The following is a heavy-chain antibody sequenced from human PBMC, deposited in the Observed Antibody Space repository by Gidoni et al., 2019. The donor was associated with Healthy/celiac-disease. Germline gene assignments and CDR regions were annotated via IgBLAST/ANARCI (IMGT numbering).Heavy chain of an antibody. CDR2: ISRSSYI. V-gene: IGHV3-21*01. CDR3: ARDANYGGNSEGFDF. Sequence: EVHLVESGGGLVKQGGYLRLSGAASGFTLSTYAMTWVRQAPGKGLGWVSSISRSSYIFYADSVKGRFTISRDNAKNSLYLQMNSLRAEDTAVYYCARDANYGGNSEGFDFWCQGSLVTVSS. D-gene: IGHD4-17*01. CDR1: GFTLSTYA. J-gene: IGHJ4*02.